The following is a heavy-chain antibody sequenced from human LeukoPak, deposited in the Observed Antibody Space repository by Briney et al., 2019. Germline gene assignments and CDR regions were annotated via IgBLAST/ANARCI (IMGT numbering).Heavy chain of an antibody. CDR3: ARGYYYDSSAGPSEY. Sequence: GASVKVSCKASGYTFTTYHMHWVRQAPGQGLEWMGIINPSGGSTRYAQKFQGRVTMIRDTSTSTVYMDLSSLRSEDTAVYYCARGYYYDSSAGPSEYWGQGTLVTVSS. V-gene: IGHV1-46*01. CDR1: GYTFTTYH. J-gene: IGHJ4*02. CDR2: INPSGGST. D-gene: IGHD3-22*01.